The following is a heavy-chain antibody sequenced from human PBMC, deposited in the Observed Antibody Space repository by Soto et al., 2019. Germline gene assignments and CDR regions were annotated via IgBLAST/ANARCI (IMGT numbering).Heavy chain of an antibody. CDR1: GGSISSSSYY. CDR3: ARQRAEDIVVVPAAKGGTQPTLLVDY. D-gene: IGHD2-2*01. V-gene: IGHV4-39*01. J-gene: IGHJ4*02. CDR2: IYYSGST. Sequence: SETLSLTCTVSGGSISSSSYYWGWIRQPPGKGLEWIGSIYYSGSTYYNPSLKSRVTISVDTSKNQFSLKLSSVTAADTAVYYCARQRAEDIVVVPAAKGGTQPTLLVDYWGQGTLVTVSS.